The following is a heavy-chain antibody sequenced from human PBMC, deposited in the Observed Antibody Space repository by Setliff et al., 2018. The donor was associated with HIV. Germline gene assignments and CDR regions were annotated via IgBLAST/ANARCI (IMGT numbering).Heavy chain of an antibody. D-gene: IGHD3-16*02. CDR3: ARDKTGRYRYSDAFDI. CDR1: GFTFSTYS. Sequence: GGSLRLSCAASGFTFSTYSMNWVRQAPGKGLEWVSYISSNSSTRYYADSVKGRFTISRDNAKNLLYLQMNSLRAEDTAVYYCARDKTGRYRYSDAFDIWGQETMVTVSS. V-gene: IGHV3-48*01. CDR2: ISSNSSTR. J-gene: IGHJ3*02.